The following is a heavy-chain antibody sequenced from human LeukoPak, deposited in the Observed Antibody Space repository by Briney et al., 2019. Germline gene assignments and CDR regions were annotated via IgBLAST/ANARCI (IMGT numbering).Heavy chain of an antibody. J-gene: IGHJ2*01. V-gene: IGHV5-10-1*01. CDR2: IDPSDSYT. CDR3: ARDQSGGSTFWYFDL. Sequence: PGESLKISCKGSAYNFANYWISWVRQLPGKGLEWMGRIDPSDSYTDYSPSFQGHVTLSVDKSNNTAYLQWSGLKASDTATYYCARDQSGGSTFWYFDLWGRGTLVTVSS. D-gene: IGHD4-23*01. CDR1: AYNFANYW.